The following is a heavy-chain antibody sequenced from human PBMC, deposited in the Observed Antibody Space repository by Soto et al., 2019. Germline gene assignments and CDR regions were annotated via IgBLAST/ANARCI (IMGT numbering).Heavy chain of an antibody. CDR2: ISYDGSNK. D-gene: IGHD3-3*01. V-gene: IGHV3-30*18. J-gene: IGHJ4*02. CDR1: GFTFSSYG. Sequence: PGGSLRLSCAASGFTFSSYGMHWVRQAPGKGLEWVAVISYDGSNKYYADSVKGRFTISRDNSKNTLYLQMNSLRAEDTAVYYCAKDYGGIYDFWSGYGIEYWGQGTLVTVSS. CDR3: AKDYGGIYDFWSGYGIEY.